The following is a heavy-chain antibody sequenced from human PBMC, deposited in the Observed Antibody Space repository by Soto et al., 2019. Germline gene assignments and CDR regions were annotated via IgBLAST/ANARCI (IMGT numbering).Heavy chain of an antibody. CDR1: GFTFSSYG. Sequence: PGGSLRLSCAAPGFTFSSYGMHWVRQAPGKGLEWVAVIWYDGSNKYYADSVKGRFTISRDNSKNTLYLQMNSLRAEDTAVYYCARVGIEYSRSWRLDYWGQGTLVTVYS. CDR2: IWYDGSNK. J-gene: IGHJ4*02. D-gene: IGHD6-6*01. V-gene: IGHV3-33*01. CDR3: ARVGIEYSRSWRLDY.